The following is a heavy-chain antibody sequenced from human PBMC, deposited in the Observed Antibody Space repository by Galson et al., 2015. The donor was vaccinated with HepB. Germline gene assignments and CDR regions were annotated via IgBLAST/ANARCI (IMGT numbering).Heavy chain of an antibody. CDR1: GFTFSNAW. Sequence: SLRLSCAASGFTFSNAWMNWVRQAPGKGLEWVGRIKSKTDGGTTDYAAPVKGRFAISRDDSKNTLYLQMNSLKTEDTAVYLCTTFRGYDYYYYGVDVWGQGATVTVSS. CDR3: TTFRGYDYYYYGVDV. J-gene: IGHJ6*02. D-gene: IGHD5-12*01. V-gene: IGHV3-15*01. CDR2: IKSKTDGGTT.